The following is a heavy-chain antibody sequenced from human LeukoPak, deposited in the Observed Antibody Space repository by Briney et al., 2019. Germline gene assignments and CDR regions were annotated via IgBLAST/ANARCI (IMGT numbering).Heavy chain of an antibody. Sequence: GGSLRLSCAASGFTFSSYAMSWVRQAPGKGLEWVSAISGSGGSTYYADSVKGRFTIFRDNSKNTLYLQMNSLRAEDTAVYYCAKLRRGYSGYDDYYFDYWGQGTLVTVSS. CDR3: AKLRRGYSGYDDYYFDY. CDR2: ISGSGGST. V-gene: IGHV3-23*01. J-gene: IGHJ4*02. D-gene: IGHD5-12*01. CDR1: GFTFSSYA.